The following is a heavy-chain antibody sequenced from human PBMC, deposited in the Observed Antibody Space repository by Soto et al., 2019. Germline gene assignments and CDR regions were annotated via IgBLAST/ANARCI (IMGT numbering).Heavy chain of an antibody. Sequence: EVQLLESGGGLVQPGGSLRLSCAASGFTFSSYAMSWVRQAPGKGLELVSAISGSGGSTYYADSVKGRFTISRDNSKNTLYLQMNSLRAEDTAVYYCAKDVQDWGAPVVDAFDIWGQGTMVTVSS. CDR3: AKDVQDWGAPVVDAFDI. J-gene: IGHJ3*02. CDR2: ISGSGGST. CDR1: GFTFSSYA. V-gene: IGHV3-23*01. D-gene: IGHD1-26*01.